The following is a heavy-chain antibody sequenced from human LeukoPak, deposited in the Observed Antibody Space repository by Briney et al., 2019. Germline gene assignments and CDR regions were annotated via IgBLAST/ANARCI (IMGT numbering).Heavy chain of an antibody. Sequence: SSETLSLTCTVSGGSISSYYWSWIRQPAGKGLEWIGRIYTSGSTNYNPSLKSRVTMSVDMSKNQFSLKLSSVTAADTAMYYCTRDLDTSGWCNFDYWGQGTLVTVSS. J-gene: IGHJ4*02. CDR1: GGSISSYY. V-gene: IGHV4-4*07. CDR3: TRDLDTSGWCNFDY. D-gene: IGHD6-19*01. CDR2: IYTSGST.